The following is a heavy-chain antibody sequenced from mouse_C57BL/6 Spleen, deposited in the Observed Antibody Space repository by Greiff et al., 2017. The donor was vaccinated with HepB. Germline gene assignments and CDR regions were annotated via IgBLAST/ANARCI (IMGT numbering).Heavy chain of an antibody. D-gene: IGHD3-2*02. Sequence: EVQLQQSGPELVKPGASVKISCKASGYTFTDYYMNWVKQSHGKSLEWIGDINPNNGGTSYNQKFKGKATLTVDKSSSTAYMELRSLTSEDSAVYYCASGDSSGFLDYWGQGTTLTVSS. J-gene: IGHJ2*01. V-gene: IGHV1-26*01. CDR2: INPNNGGT. CDR3: ASGDSSGFLDY. CDR1: GYTFTDYY.